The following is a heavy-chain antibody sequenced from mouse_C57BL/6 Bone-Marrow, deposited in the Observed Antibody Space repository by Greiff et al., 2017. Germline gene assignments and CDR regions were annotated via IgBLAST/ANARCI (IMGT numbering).Heavy chain of an antibody. CDR1: GYTFTSYW. Sequence: QVQLQQSGAELVMPGASVKLSCKASGYTFTSYWMHWVKQRPGQGLEWIGEIDPSDSYTNYNQKFKGKSTLTVDKSSSTAYMQLSSLTSEDSAVYYCAREISYDWCAYWGQGTLVTVSA. D-gene: IGHD1-1*01. CDR2: IDPSDSYT. V-gene: IGHV1-69*01. J-gene: IGHJ3*01. CDR3: AREISYDWCAY.